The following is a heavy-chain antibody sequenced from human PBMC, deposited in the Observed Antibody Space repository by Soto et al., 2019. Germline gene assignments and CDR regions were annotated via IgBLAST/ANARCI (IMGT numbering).Heavy chain of an antibody. CDR2: IYNSVNT. V-gene: IGHV4-30-4*01. J-gene: IGHJ4*02. D-gene: IGHD1-26*01. Sequence: SETKSLTCTVSGGNVINGGCSWSWIRQSPGRGLEWIGHIYNSVNTYSNPSLQSRVTISIDTSKNQFSLKLSSVTAADTAVYYCARGPSGDKVDSWGQGTLVTVSS. CDR3: ARGPSGDKVDS. CDR1: GGNVINGGCS.